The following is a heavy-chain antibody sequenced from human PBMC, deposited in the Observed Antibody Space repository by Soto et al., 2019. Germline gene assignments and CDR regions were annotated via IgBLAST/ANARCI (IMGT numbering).Heavy chain of an antibody. D-gene: IGHD3-3*01. Sequence: PSETLSLTCTVSAGSISNYFCNWIRQPAGKGLEWIGRIDNSGSTNYNPSLKSRVTMSSDTSRNQFSLKLNSVTAADTAVYYCARGGQDFWSGPFDYWGQGALVTGSS. V-gene: IGHV4-4*07. CDR3: ARGGQDFWSGPFDY. CDR1: AGSISNYF. CDR2: IDNSGST. J-gene: IGHJ4*02.